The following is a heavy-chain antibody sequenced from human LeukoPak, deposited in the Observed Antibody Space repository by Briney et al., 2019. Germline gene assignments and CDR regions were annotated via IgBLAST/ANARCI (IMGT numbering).Heavy chain of an antibody. D-gene: IGHD6-6*01. CDR2: ISSSSSYI. CDR3: ARVGAKGIAARPGLRQLGYFDY. V-gene: IGHV3-21*01. Sequence: PGGSLRLSCAASGFTFSSYSMNWVRQAPGKGLEWVSSISSSSSYIYYADSVKGRFTISRDNAKNSLYLQMNSLRAEDTAVYYCARVGAKGIAARPGLRQLGYFDYWGQGTLVTVSS. CDR1: GFTFSSYS. J-gene: IGHJ4*02.